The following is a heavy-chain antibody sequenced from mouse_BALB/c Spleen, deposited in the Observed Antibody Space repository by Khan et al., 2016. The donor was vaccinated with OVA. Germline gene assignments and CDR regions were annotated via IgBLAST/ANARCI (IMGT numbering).Heavy chain of an antibody. V-gene: IGHV9-3-1*01. CDR1: GYTFTNNG. Sequence: QIQLVQSGPELKKPGEPVKISCKASGYTFTNNGMNWVKQAPGKGLKWMGWINTYTGEPTYADDFKGRFAFSLETSDSTAYLQINNLKNEDTATYFCTRMEYSGTMDYWGQGTSVTVSS. CDR3: TRMEYSGTMDY. CDR2: INTYTGEP. J-gene: IGHJ4*01.